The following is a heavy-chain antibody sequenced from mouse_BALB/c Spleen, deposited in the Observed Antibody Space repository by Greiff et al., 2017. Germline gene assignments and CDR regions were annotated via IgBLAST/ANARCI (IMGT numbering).Heavy chain of an antibody. D-gene: IGHD2-4*01. CDR2: INPYNGGT. CDR3: AKGFMITEGWFAY. Sequence: VQLQQSGPELVKPGASMKISCKASGYSFTGYTMNWVKQSHGKNLEWIGLINPYNGGTSYNQKFKGKATLTVDKSSSTAYMELLSLTSEDSAVYYCAKGFMITEGWFAYWGQGTLVTVSA. J-gene: IGHJ3*01. V-gene: IGHV1-18*01. CDR1: GYSFTGYT.